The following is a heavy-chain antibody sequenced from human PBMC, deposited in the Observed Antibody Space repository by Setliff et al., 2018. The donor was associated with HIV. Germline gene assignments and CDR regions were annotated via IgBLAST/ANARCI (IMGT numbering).Heavy chain of an antibody. D-gene: IGHD6-13*01. CDR3: ARPTASYSSSWGSWYFDL. CDR1: GGSISSSNYY. Sequence: SETLSLTCTVSGGSISSSNYYWGWIRQPPGKGLEWIGSIYYSGSTYYNPSLKSRVTISVDTSKNQFSLRLSSVTAADTAVYYCARPTASYSSSWGSWYFDLWGRGTLVTVSS. CDR2: IYYSGST. V-gene: IGHV4-39*07. J-gene: IGHJ2*01.